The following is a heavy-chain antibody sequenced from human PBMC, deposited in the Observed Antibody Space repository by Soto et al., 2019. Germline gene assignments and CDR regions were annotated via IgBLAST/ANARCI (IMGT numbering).Heavy chain of an antibody. CDR1: GYTFTSYA. J-gene: IGHJ6*03. CDR2: INAGNGNT. Sequence: ASVKVSCKASGYTFTSYAMHWVRQAPGQRLEWMGWINAGNGNTKYSQKFQGRVTITRDTSASTAYMELSSLRSEDTAVYYCAGGPKFLEWSDYYYYMDVWGKGTTVTVPS. V-gene: IGHV1-3*01. CDR3: AGGPKFLEWSDYYYYMDV. D-gene: IGHD3-3*01.